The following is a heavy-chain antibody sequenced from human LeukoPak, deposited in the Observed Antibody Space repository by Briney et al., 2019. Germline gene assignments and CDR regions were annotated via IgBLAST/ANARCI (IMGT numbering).Heavy chain of an antibody. D-gene: IGHD2-15*01. CDR3: ARYSSGGDPTNWFDP. V-gene: IGHV1-2*02. Sequence: ASVKVSCKASGYTFTSYGISWVRQAPGQGLEWMGWINPNSGGTNYAQKFQGRVTMTRDTSISTAYMELSRLRSDDTAVYYCARYSSGGDPTNWFDPWGQGTLVTVSS. CDR2: INPNSGGT. J-gene: IGHJ5*02. CDR1: GYTFTSYG.